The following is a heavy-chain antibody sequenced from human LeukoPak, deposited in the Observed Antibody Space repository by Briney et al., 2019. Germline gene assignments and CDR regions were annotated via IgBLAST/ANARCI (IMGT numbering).Heavy chain of an antibody. CDR2: IKQDGSDR. D-gene: IGHD2-21*02. Sequence: GGSLRLSCAASGFRFSDYTMSWVRQAPGRGLEWVANIKQDGSDRYYVDSVKGRFTISRDNAENSLTLQMNSLRAEDTAVYYCARDWCGGDCYSVPDAFDIWGQGTMVTVSS. CDR3: ARDWCGGDCYSVPDAFDI. J-gene: IGHJ3*02. V-gene: IGHV3-7*01. CDR1: GFRFSDYT.